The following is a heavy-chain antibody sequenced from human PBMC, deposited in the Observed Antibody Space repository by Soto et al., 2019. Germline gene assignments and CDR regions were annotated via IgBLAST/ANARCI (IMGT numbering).Heavy chain of an antibody. D-gene: IGHD3-22*01. CDR1: GASLSSGNYY. CDR2: IFHTGTS. Sequence: QVQLQESGPGLAKPSQTLSLTCTVSGASLSSGNYYWTWIRQVPGKDLEWMGHIFHTGTSFSTPSLRSRLRMSIDTSDNQFSLTLSSVTAADTAVYYCERGLGYDANGYFLAAFDLWGQGTMVSVSA. CDR3: ERGLGYDANGYFLAAFDL. J-gene: IGHJ3*01. V-gene: IGHV4-30-4*01.